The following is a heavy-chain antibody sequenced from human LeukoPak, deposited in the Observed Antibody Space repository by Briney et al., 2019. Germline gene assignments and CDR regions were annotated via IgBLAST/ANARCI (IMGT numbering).Heavy chain of an antibody. Sequence: GGSLRLSCAASGFTFSSYSMNWVRQAPGKGLEWVSSISSSSSYIYYADSVKGRFTISRDNAKNSLYLQMNSLRAEDTAVYYCARGYAGPVTYFQHWGQGTLVTVSS. D-gene: IGHD2-2*01. J-gene: IGHJ1*01. CDR3: ARGYAGPVTYFQH. V-gene: IGHV3-21*01. CDR2: ISSSSSYI. CDR1: GFTFSSYS.